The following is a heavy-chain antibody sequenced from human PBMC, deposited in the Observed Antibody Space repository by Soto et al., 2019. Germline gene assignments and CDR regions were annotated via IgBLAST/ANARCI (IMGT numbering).Heavy chain of an antibody. CDR3: ARDVGLDSDDFFAY. CDR1: GFTFTSYG. J-gene: IGHJ4*02. D-gene: IGHD3-9*01. CDR2: IRGDGGQT. V-gene: IGHV3-23*01. Sequence: QPGGSLRLSCTASGFTFTSYGMGWVRQAPGKGLQWVSTIRGDGGQTHYTDSVKGRFSISRDNSKNTVYLQMDSLRAEDTAMYFCARDVGLDSDDFFAYWGQGTLVTVSS.